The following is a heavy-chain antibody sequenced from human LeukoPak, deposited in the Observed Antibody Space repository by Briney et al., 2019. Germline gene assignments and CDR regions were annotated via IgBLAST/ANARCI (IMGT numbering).Heavy chain of an antibody. CDR3: ARHSLYYYDSSGYSPPFDY. CDR1: GGTFSSYA. V-gene: IGHV1-69*05. CDR2: IIPIFGTA. Sequence: SVKVSCKASGGTFSSYAISWVRQAPGQGLEWMGGIIPIFGTANYAQKFQGRVKITTDESTSTAYMELSSLRSEDTAVYYCARHSLYYYDSSGYSPPFDYWGQGTLVTVSS. J-gene: IGHJ4*02. D-gene: IGHD3-22*01.